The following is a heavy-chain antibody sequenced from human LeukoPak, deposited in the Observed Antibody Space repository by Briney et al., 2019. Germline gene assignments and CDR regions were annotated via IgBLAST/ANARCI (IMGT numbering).Heavy chain of an antibody. CDR1: GYSISSGYY. CDR2: IYHSGST. Sequence: PSETLSLTCAVSGYSISSGYYWGWIRQPPGKGLEWIGSIYHSGSTYYNPSLKSRVPISVDTSKHQLSLKLSSVTAADTAVYYCARHFLAARTFDYWGQGTLVTVSS. V-gene: IGHV4-38-2*01. D-gene: IGHD6-6*01. J-gene: IGHJ4*02. CDR3: ARHFLAARTFDY.